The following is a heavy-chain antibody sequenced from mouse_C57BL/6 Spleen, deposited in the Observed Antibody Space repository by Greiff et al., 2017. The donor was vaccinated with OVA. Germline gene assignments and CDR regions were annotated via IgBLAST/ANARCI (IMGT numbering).Heavy chain of an antibody. V-gene: IGHV1-42*01. CDR3: ARWGLLPWFAY. Sequence: EVQLQQSGPELVKPGASVKISCKASGYSFTGYYMNWVKQSPEKSLEWIGEINPSTGGTTYNQKFKAKATLTVDKSSSTAYMQLKSLTSEDSAVYYCARWGLLPWFAYRGQGTLVTVSA. J-gene: IGHJ3*01. D-gene: IGHD1-1*01. CDR2: INPSTGGT. CDR1: GYSFTGYY.